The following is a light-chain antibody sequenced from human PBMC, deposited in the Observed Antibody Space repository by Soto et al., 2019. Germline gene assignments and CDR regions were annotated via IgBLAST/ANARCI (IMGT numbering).Light chain of an antibody. CDR1: ESVSTN. Sequence: GMTQSPATLSLSPGERATLYCRASESVSTNLAWYQQKAGQAPRLLIYGASTRATGIPARFSGSGSGTEFTLTISSLQSEDFAVYYCQQYSIWRTFGQGTKVDIK. J-gene: IGKJ1*01. CDR2: GAS. CDR3: QQYSIWRT. V-gene: IGKV3-15*01.